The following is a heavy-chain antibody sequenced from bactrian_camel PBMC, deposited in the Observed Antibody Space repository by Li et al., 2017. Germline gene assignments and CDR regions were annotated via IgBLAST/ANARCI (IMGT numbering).Heavy chain of an antibody. Sequence: HVQLVESGGGSVRAGGSLRLSCTASTWRRCKYDMKWYRQAPGQEREFVSGIDSDGRTSYAGSVKGRFTIPQDSAKNTAILQMTDPKPEDSAMYYCAANSGRYGGTCESHIGMDYWGKGTQVTVS. D-gene: IGHD6*01. J-gene: IGHJ7*01. CDR1: TWRRCKYD. CDR2: IDSDGRT. V-gene: IGHV3S53*01.